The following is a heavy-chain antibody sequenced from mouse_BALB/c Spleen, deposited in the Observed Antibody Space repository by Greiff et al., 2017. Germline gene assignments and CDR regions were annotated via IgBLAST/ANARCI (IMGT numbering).Heavy chain of an antibody. D-gene: IGHD1-1*01. Sequence: VQLQQSGPGLVKPSQSLSLTCTVTGYSITSDYAWNWIRQFPGNKLEWMGYISYSGSTSYNPSLKSRISITRDTSKNQFFLQLNSVTTEDTATYYCARSDYGSSYSFYAMDYWGQGTSVTVSS. V-gene: IGHV3-2*02. CDR1: GYSITSDYA. CDR2: ISYSGST. CDR3: ARSDYGSSYSFYAMDY. J-gene: IGHJ4*01.